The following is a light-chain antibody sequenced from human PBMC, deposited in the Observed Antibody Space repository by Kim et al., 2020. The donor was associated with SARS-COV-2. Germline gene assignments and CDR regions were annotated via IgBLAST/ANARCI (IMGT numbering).Light chain of an antibody. V-gene: IGLV4-69*02. CDR1: SGNSNYA. CDR2: VNSDGSH. CDR3: QTWASGWV. Sequence: GASVKLTCTLSSGNSNYANAWHQQQPGKGPRYLMKVNSDGSHTKGDGIPHRFSGSSSGAERYLTISSLQSEDETDYYCQTWASGWVFGGGTKL. J-gene: IGLJ3*02.